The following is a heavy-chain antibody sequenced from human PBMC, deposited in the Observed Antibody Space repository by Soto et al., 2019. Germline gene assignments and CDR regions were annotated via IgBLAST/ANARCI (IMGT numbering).Heavy chain of an antibody. D-gene: IGHD4-4*01. CDR3: ALIEMTTIA. Sequence: AASVKVSCKASGYPFTGLFMHWVRQAPGQGLEWMGWISPKTGDTKYAQRFQDWVTMTRDTSISTVYMELTSLKSDDTATYYCALIEMTTIAWGQGTLVTVSS. CDR1: GYPFTGLF. CDR2: ISPKTGDT. V-gene: IGHV1-2*04. J-gene: IGHJ4*02.